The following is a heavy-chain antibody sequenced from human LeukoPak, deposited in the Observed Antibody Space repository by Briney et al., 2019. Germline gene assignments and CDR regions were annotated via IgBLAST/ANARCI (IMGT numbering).Heavy chain of an antibody. Sequence: GGSLRLSCAASGFTFSSYSMNWVRQAPGKGLEWVSSISSSSSYIYYADSVKGRFTISRDNAKNSLYLQMNSLRAEDTAVYYCARTRYDILTAFDYWGQGTLVLVSS. CDR3: ARTRYDILTAFDY. CDR2: ISSSSSYI. V-gene: IGHV3-21*01. D-gene: IGHD3-9*01. J-gene: IGHJ4*02. CDR1: GFTFSSYS.